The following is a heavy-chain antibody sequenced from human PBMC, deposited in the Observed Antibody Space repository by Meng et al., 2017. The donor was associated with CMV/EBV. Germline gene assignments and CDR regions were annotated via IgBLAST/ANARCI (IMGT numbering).Heavy chain of an antibody. CDR3: ARGIANIGMAGPADY. CDR2: TYYRSKWYN. J-gene: IGHJ4*02. D-gene: IGHD6-19*01. V-gene: IGHV6-1*01. CDR1: GSSNSAA. Sequence: GSSNSAAWNWIRQSPSRGLEWLGRTYYRSKWYNDYAVSVKSRITINPDTSKNQFSLQLNSVTPEDTAVYYCARGIANIGMAGPADYWGQGTLVTVSS.